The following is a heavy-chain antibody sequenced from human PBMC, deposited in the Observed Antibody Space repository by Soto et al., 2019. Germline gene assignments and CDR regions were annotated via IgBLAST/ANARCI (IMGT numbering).Heavy chain of an antibody. Sequence: QVQLVQSGAEVKKPGSSVKVSCKASGGTFSSYAISWVRQAPGQGLEWMGGIIPIFGTANYAQKFQGRVTITADESTSTAYMELSSLRSEDTAVYYCARDRYYYDSSGYYRQNAFDILGQGTMVTVSS. CDR1: GGTFSSYA. V-gene: IGHV1-69*12. D-gene: IGHD3-22*01. J-gene: IGHJ3*02. CDR3: ARDRYYYDSSGYYRQNAFDI. CDR2: IIPIFGTA.